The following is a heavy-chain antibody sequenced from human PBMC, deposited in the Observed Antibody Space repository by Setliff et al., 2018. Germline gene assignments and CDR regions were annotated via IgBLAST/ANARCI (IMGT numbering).Heavy chain of an antibody. Sequence: PGESLKISCKGSGYSFTNYWIGWVRQMPGKGLEWMGIIYPGDSDTRYSPSFQGQVTISADKSISTAYLQWSSLKALDTAMYYCARQAIFGSDAFDIWGQGTMVTVSS. CDR3: ARQAIFGSDAFDI. J-gene: IGHJ3*02. D-gene: IGHD3-3*01. CDR2: IYPGDSDT. V-gene: IGHV5-51*01. CDR1: GYSFTNYW.